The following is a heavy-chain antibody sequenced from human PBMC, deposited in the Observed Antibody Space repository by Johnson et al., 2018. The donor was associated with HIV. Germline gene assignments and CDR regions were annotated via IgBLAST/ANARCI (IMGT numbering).Heavy chain of an antibody. J-gene: IGHJ3*02. CDR3: AKSPAKDHGGNSGAFAI. V-gene: IGHV3-66*01. CDR1: GFTVSSNY. CDR2: IYSGGST. D-gene: IGHD4-23*01. Sequence: VLLVESGGGLVQPGGSLRLSCAASGFTVSSNYMSWVRQTPGKGLEWVSVIYSGGSTYYADSRKGRFTISRDNSKNTLYLQMNSLRAEDTAIYYCAKSPAKDHGGNSGAFAIWGQGTMVTVSS.